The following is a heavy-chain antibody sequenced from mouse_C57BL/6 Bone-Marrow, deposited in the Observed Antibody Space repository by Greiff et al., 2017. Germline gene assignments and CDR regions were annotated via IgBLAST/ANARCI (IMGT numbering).Heavy chain of an antibody. CDR2: ISYDGSN. CDR1: GYSITSGYY. J-gene: IGHJ3*01. CDR3: ARERGN. V-gene: IGHV3-6*01. Sequence: VQLKESGPGLVKPSQSLSLTCSVTGYSITSGYYWNWIRQFPGNKLEWMGYISYDGSNNYNPSLKNRISITRDTSKNQFFLKLNSVTTEDTATYYCARERGNWGQGTLVTVSA.